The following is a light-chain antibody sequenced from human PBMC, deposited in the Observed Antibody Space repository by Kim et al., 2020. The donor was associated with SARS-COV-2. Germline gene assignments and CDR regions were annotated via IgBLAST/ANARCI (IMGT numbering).Light chain of an antibody. CDR1: QSVSSY. Sequence: LSPGERATLSCRASQSVSSYLAWYQQKPGQAPRLLIYDASNRATGIPARFSGSVSGTDFTLTINSLEPEDFAVYYCQQRTDWPLTFGGGTKVDIK. J-gene: IGKJ4*01. V-gene: IGKV3-11*01. CDR2: DAS. CDR3: QQRTDWPLT.